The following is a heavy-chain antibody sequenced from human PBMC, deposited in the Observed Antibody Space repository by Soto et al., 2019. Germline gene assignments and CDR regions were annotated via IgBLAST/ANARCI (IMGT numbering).Heavy chain of an antibody. CDR3: ARFGAAAAHDDN. J-gene: IGHJ4*01. CDR1: GGSISSYY. Sequence: PSETLSLTCTVSGGSISSYYWSWIRQPPGKGLEWIGYIYNSGSTTNYNPSLKSRVTMSVDTSKNLFSLKLTSVTAADTAVYYCARFGAAAAHDDNWGRGVLVTVSS. V-gene: IGHV4-59*01. D-gene: IGHD6-13*01. CDR2: IYNSGSTT.